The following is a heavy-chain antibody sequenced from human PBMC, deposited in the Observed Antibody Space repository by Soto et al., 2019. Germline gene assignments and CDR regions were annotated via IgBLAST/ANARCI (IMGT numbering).Heavy chain of an antibody. CDR3: AREEAVVTAIGGNFDY. D-gene: IGHD2-21*02. CDR1: GFTFSSYG. V-gene: IGHV3-33*01. Sequence: QVQLVESGGGVVQPGRSLRLSCAASGFTFSSYGMHWVRQAPGKGLEWVAVIWDDGSNKYYADSVKGRFTISRDNSKNTLYLQMNSLRAEDTAVYYCAREEAVVTAIGGNFDYWGQGTLVTVSS. CDR2: IWDDGSNK. J-gene: IGHJ4*02.